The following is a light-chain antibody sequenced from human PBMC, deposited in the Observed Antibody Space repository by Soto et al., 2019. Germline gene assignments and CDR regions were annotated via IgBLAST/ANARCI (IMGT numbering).Light chain of an antibody. CDR2: EGS. CDR3: CSYAGSSTPVV. CDR1: SSDVGSYNL. V-gene: IGLV2-23*01. Sequence: QSVLTQPASVSGSPGPSITLSCTGTSSDVGSYNLVSWYQQHPGKAPKLMIYEGSKRPSGVSNRFAGSKSGNTASLTSSGLQAEDGADYYCCSYAGSSTPVVFGGGTKLPVL. J-gene: IGLJ2*01.